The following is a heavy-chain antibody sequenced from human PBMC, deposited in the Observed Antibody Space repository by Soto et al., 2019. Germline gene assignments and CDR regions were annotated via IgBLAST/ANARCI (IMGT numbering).Heavy chain of an antibody. J-gene: IGHJ5*02. CDR2: INAANGDT. D-gene: IGHD6-13*01. CDR3: VRRHVSATGIDWFDP. Sequence: QVQLVQSGTEVKKPGASVKVSCKASGYTFTRSGIHWVRQAPGQRREWMGWINAANGDTKYSPKFQGRVNITRDTSASTAYMELSSLRSEDTAVYYCVRRHVSATGIDWFDPWGQVTLVTVSS. V-gene: IGHV1-3*01. CDR1: GYTFTRSG.